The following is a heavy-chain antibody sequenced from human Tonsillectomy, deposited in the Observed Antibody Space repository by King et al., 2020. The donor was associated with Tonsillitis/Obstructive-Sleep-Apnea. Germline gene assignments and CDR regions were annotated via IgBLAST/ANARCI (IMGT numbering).Heavy chain of an antibody. V-gene: IGHV4-59*08. Sequence: VQLQESGPGLVKPSETLSLTCTVSGGSISSYYWSWIRQPPGKGLEWIGYIYYCGSTNYNPSLKSRVTISVDTSKNQFSLKLSSVTAADTAVYYCARLDDILTGPKYMDVWGKGTTVTVSS. CDR2: IYYCGST. CDR3: ARLDDILTGPKYMDV. D-gene: IGHD3-9*01. J-gene: IGHJ6*03. CDR1: GGSISSYY.